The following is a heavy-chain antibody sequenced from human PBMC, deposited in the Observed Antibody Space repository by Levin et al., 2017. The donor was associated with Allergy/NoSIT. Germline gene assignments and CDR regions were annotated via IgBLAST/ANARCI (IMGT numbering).Heavy chain of an antibody. CDR3: ARETAQSYCTGGVCYGPYYYYMDV. V-gene: IGHV1-18*01. CDR2: ISAYNGNT. J-gene: IGHJ6*03. Sequence: GESLKISCKASGYTFTSYGISWVRQAPGQGLEWMGWISAYNGNTNYAQKLQGRVTMTTDTSTSTAYMELRSLRSDDTAVYYCARETAQSYCTGGVCYGPYYYYMDVWGKGTTVTVSS. CDR1: GYTFTSYG. D-gene: IGHD2-8*02.